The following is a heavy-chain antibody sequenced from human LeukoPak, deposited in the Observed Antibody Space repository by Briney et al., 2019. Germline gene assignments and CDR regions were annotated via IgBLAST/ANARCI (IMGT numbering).Heavy chain of an antibody. J-gene: IGHJ6*02. CDR3: ARDARLQYYGMDV. CDR2: IYPSKGGT. CDR1: GYTFTSYY. V-gene: IGHV1-46*01. Sequence: ASVKVSCKASGYTFTSYYIHWVRQAPGQGFEWMGIIYPSKGGTSYAQRFQGRLTMTRDTSTSTLYMELSSLRSEDTAVYYCARDARLQYYGMDVWGQGTTVTVSS.